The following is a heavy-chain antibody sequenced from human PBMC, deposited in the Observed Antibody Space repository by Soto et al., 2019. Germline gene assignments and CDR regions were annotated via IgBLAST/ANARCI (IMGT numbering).Heavy chain of an antibody. CDR1: GYTFTSYG. V-gene: IGHV1-18*01. D-gene: IGHD3-22*01. CDR2: ISAYNGNT. CDR3: ARDKGEIVVVTAPFAAFDI. J-gene: IGHJ3*02. Sequence: ASVKVSCKASGYTFTSYGITWVRQAPGQGLEWMGWISAYNGNTNFAQNLQGRVTMTTDTSTSTAYMELRSLRSEDTAVYYCARDKGEIVVVTAPFAAFDIWGQGTMVTVSS.